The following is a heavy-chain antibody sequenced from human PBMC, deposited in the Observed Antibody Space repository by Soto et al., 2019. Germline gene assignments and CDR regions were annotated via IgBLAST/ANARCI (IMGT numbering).Heavy chain of an antibody. CDR2: IIPIFGTA. D-gene: IGHD2-15*01. CDR3: ARGGIVVVVADGVHWFDP. CDR1: GGTFSSYA. Sequence: QVQLVQSGAEVKKPGSSVKVSCKASGGTFSSYAISWVRQAPGQGLEWMGGIIPIFGTANYAQKFQGRVTITADESTSTAYLELSSLRSEDTAVYYCARGGIVVVVADGVHWFDPWGQGTLVTVSS. J-gene: IGHJ5*02. V-gene: IGHV1-69*12.